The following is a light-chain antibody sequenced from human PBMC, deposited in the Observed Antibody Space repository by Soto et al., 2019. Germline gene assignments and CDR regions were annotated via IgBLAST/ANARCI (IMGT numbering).Light chain of an antibody. CDR1: QTISSW. J-gene: IGKJ5*01. CDR3: QQYESLPLT. CDR2: KAS. Sequence: DIQMTQSPSTLSGSVGDRVTITCRASQTISSWLAWYQQKPGKAPKLLIYKASTLKSGVPSRFSGSGSGTEFTFTISSLQPEDFATYYCQQYESLPLTFGQGTRLENK. V-gene: IGKV1-5*03.